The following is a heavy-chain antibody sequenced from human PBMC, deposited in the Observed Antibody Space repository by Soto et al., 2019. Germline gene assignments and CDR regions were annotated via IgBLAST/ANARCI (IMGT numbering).Heavy chain of an antibody. V-gene: IGHV1-69*01. J-gene: IGHJ6*02. CDR1: GGTFSSYA. CDR3: ARDQNSSQYYYASSGYGNYYGMAV. D-gene: IGHD3-22*01. Sequence: QVQLVQSGAEVKKPGSSVKVSCKASGGTFSSYAISWVRQAPGQGLEWMGGIIPIFGTANYAQTFQGRVTITEDESTSTAYRELSSMRSEDTDVYYCARDQNSSQYYYASSGYGNYYGMAVWGQGTTVTVSS. CDR2: IIPIFGTA.